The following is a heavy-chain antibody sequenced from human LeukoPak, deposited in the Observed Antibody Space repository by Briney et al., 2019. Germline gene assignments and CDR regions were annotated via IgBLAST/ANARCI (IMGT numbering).Heavy chain of an antibody. CDR1: GYTFTSYY. Sequence: ASVKVSCKASGYTFTSYYMHWVRQAPGQGLEWMGIINPSGGSTSYAQKFQGRVTMTRDMSTSTVYMELSSLRSEDTAVYYCARGKRITMIVVVTTNWFDPWGQGTLVTVSS. D-gene: IGHD3-22*01. V-gene: IGHV1-46*01. J-gene: IGHJ5*02. CDR2: INPSGGST. CDR3: ARGKRITMIVVVTTNWFDP.